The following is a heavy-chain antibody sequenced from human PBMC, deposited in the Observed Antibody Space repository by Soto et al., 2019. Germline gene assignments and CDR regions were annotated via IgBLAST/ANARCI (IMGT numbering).Heavy chain of an antibody. Sequence: GESLKISGKGSGYSFTSYWISWVRQMRGKGLEWMGRIDPSDSYTNYSPSFQGHVTISADKSISTAYLQWSSLKASDTAMYYCASDSSLRCSSTSCYEDYYYGMDVWGQGTTVTVSS. CDR2: IDPSDSYT. CDR1: GYSFTSYW. V-gene: IGHV5-10-1*01. CDR3: ASDSSLRCSSTSCYEDYYYGMDV. J-gene: IGHJ6*02. D-gene: IGHD2-2*01.